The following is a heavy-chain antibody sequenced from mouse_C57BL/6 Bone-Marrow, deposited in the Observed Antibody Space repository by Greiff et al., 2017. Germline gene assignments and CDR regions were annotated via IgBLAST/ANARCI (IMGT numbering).Heavy chain of an antibody. D-gene: IGHD1-1*01. V-gene: IGHV1-15*01. CDR3: TRSGYYGSPWFAY. CDR2: IDPETGGT. Sequence: QVQLKESGADLVRPGASVTLSCTASGYTFTDYEMHWVKQTPVHGLEWIGAIDPETGGTAYNQKFKGKAILTADKSSSTAYMQLRSLTSEDSAVYYCTRSGYYGSPWFAYWGQGTLVTVAA. CDR1: GYTFTDYE. J-gene: IGHJ3*01.